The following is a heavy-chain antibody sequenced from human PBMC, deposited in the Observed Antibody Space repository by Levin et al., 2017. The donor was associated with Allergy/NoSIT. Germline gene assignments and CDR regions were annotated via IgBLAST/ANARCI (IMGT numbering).Heavy chain of an antibody. Sequence: SCAASGFTFSSYGMHWVRQAPGKGLEWVAVISYDGSNKYYADSVKGRFTISRDNSKNTLYLQMNSLRAEDTAVYYCAKVFERATPHFDYWGQGTLVTVSS. V-gene: IGHV3-30*18. CDR2: ISYDGSNK. J-gene: IGHJ4*02. D-gene: IGHD1-26*01. CDR3: AKVFERATPHFDY. CDR1: GFTFSSYG.